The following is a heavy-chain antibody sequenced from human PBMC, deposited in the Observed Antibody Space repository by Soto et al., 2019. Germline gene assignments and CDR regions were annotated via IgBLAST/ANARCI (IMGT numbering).Heavy chain of an antibody. CDR1: GGSISSGGYY. J-gene: IGHJ4*02. V-gene: IGHV4-31*03. CDR3: ARGSEDYFWDY. CDR2: IYDSGST. Sequence: QVQLQESGPGLVKPSQTLSLTGTVSGGSISSGGYYWSWIRQHPGKGLEWIGYIYDSGSTYYNPSLKSRVTIAVDTSKNQFSLKLSSVTAADTAGYYCARGSEDYFWDYWGQGTLVTVSS. D-gene: IGHD2-21*01.